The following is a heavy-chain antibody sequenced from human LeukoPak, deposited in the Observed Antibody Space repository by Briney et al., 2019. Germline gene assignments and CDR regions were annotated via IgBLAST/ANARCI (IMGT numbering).Heavy chain of an antibody. J-gene: IGHJ4*02. CDR2: INPNSGVT. V-gene: IGHV1-2*02. Sequence: ASVKVSCKASGYTFTGYYMYWVRQAPGQGLEWMGWINPNSGVTNYAQKFQGRVTMTRDTSISTAYMEVSSLRPDDTAVYFCARGRGSYSLDYWGQGTLVTVSS. D-gene: IGHD3-16*01. CDR3: ARGRGSYSLDY. CDR1: GYTFTGYY.